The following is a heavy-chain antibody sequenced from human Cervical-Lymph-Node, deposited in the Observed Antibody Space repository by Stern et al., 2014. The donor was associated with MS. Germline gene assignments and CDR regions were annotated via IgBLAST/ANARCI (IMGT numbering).Heavy chain of an antibody. CDR1: GYTFTSYG. D-gene: IGHD6-13*01. J-gene: IGHJ4*02. V-gene: IGHV1-18*04. CDR2: ISAYNGNT. CDR3: ARDQGIGIAAAGTPFDY. Sequence: QVQLVQSGVEVKKPGASVKVSCKASGYTFTSYGISWVRQAPGQGLEWMGWISAYNGNTNYAQKLQGRVTMTTDTSTSTAYMELRSLRSDDTAVYYCARDQGIGIAAAGTPFDYWGQGTLVTVSS.